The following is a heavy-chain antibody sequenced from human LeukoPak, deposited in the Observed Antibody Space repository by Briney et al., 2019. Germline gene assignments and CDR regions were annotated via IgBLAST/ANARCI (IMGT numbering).Heavy chain of an antibody. Sequence: GGSLRLSCAASGFTFSSYAMHWFRKAPGKGLEWVAVISYDGSNKYYADSVKGRFTISRDNSKNTLYLQMNSLRAEDTAVYYCARESSTGGMDVWGQGTTVTVSS. J-gene: IGHJ6*02. D-gene: IGHD2-2*01. CDR1: GFTFSSYA. CDR3: ARESSTGGMDV. V-gene: IGHV3-30-3*01. CDR2: ISYDGSNK.